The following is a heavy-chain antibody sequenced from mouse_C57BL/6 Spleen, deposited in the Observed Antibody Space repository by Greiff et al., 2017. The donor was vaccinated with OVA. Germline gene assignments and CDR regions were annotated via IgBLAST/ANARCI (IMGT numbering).Heavy chain of an antibody. CDR1: GYTFTDYN. Sequence: EVQLQESGPELVKPGASVKIPCKASGYTFTDYNMDWVKQSHGKSLEWIGDINPNNGGTIYNQKFKGKATLTVDKSSSTAYMELRSLTSEDTAVYYCARGGGDSSGYGFAYWGQGTLVTVSA. J-gene: IGHJ3*01. CDR3: ARGGGDSSGYGFAY. V-gene: IGHV1-18*01. CDR2: INPNNGGT. D-gene: IGHD3-2*02.